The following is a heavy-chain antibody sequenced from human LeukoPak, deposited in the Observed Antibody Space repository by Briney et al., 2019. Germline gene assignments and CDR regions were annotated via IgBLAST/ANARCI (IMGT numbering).Heavy chain of an antibody. Sequence: GGSLRLSCAASGLTFSSYSMNWVRQAPGKGLEWVSYISSSSSTIYYADSVKGRFTISRDNAKNSLYLQMNSLRAEDTAVYYCARDAPYYMDVWGKGTTVTVSS. CDR2: ISSSSSTI. CDR1: GLTFSSYS. CDR3: ARDAPYYMDV. V-gene: IGHV3-48*01. J-gene: IGHJ6*03.